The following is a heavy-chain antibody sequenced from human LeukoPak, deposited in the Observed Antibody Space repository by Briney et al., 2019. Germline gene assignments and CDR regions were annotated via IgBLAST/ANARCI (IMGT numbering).Heavy chain of an antibody. CDR2: ISGSGTSR. J-gene: IGHJ4*02. D-gene: IGHD4-23*01. V-gene: IGHV3-23*01. CDR1: GFTFSSYV. Sequence: GGSLRLSCAASGFTFSSYVMSWVRQAPGKGLEWVSSISGSGTSRHYAESVKGRFTISRDNSNNTLYLQMNSLRPEDTAVYYCVKDDNGGNFRGAYWGQGTLIIVSS. CDR3: VKDDNGGNFRGAY.